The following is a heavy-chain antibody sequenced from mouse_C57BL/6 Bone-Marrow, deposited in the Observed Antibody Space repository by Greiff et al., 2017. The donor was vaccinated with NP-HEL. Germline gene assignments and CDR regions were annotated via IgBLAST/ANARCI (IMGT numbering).Heavy chain of an antibody. Sequence: EVQRVESGGGLVKPGGSLKLSCAASGFTFSDYGMHWVRQAPEKGLEWVAYISSGSSTIYYADTVKGRFTISRDNAKNTLCLQMTSLRSEDTAMYYCARGLVAHWYFDVWGTGTTVTVSS. D-gene: IGHD1-1*01. J-gene: IGHJ1*03. CDR1: GFTFSDYG. CDR3: ARGLVAHWYFDV. CDR2: ISSGSSTI. V-gene: IGHV5-17*01.